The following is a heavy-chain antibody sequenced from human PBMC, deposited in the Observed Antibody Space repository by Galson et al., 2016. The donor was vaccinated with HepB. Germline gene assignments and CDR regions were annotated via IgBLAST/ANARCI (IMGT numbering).Heavy chain of an antibody. CDR2: INHSGST. Sequence: ETLSLTCAVYGGSFSGFYWTWIRQPPGKGLEWIGEINHSGSTNYNPSLESRVTMSVDTSKNQFPLKLSSVTAADTAVYFCARRLGRYYGMDVWGQGTTVTVSS. CDR1: GGSFSGFY. D-gene: IGHD7-27*01. V-gene: IGHV4-34*01. CDR3: ARRLGRYYGMDV. J-gene: IGHJ6*02.